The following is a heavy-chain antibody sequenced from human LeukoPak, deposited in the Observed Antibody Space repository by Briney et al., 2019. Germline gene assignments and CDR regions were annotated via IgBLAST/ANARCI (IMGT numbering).Heavy chain of an antibody. CDR3: AREHGVLLWFGELWGAFDI. CDR2: IYYSQST. CDR1: GGSISSGGYY. J-gene: IGHJ3*02. V-gene: IGHV4-31*03. D-gene: IGHD3-10*01. Sequence: PSETLSLTCTVSGGSISSGGYYWRWIRQHPGKGLEWIVYIYYSQSTYCNPSLKSRVTISVDTSKNQFSLKLSSVTAADTAVYYCAREHGVLLWFGELWGAFDIWGQGTMVTVSS.